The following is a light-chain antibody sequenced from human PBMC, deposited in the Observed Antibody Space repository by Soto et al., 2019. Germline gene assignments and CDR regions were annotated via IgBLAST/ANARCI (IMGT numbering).Light chain of an antibody. Sequence: IQSTKSPPALSASVGDRVTITCRASQTIXTWMAWYQQKPGKAPKVLVAYASTLQRGGASRLSGSGSATEFTLIISRLETEDFAVYYWQLYERASWTFGQGTKVDIK. CDR3: QLYERASWT. J-gene: IGKJ1*01. CDR2: YAS. CDR1: QTIXTW. V-gene: IGKV1-5*01.